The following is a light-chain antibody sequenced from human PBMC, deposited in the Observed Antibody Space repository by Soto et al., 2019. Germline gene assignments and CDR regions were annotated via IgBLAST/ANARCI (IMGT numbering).Light chain of an antibody. Sequence: EIVLTQSPATLSLSPGERATLSCRASQSVSSYLAWYQQKPGQAPRLLIYDASNRATGIPARFSGSGSGTDFTLTISSLEPEDFAVYYCQHYGTSHFTFGPGTKVDI. CDR2: DAS. CDR3: QHYGTSHFT. V-gene: IGKV3-11*01. J-gene: IGKJ3*01. CDR1: QSVSSY.